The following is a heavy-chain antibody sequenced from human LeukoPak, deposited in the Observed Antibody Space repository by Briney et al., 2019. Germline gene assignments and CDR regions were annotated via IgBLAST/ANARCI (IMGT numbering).Heavy chain of an antibody. V-gene: IGHV3-23*01. J-gene: IGHJ4*02. D-gene: IGHD6-19*01. Sequence: PGGSLRLSCAASGFTFSSYAMSWVRQAPGKGLEGVSAISGSGGSTYYADSVKGRFTISRDNSKNTLYLQMNSLRAEDTAVYYCAKARGSGWYGFGYYFDYWGQGTLVTVSS. CDR3: AKARGSGWYGFGYYFDY. CDR2: ISGSGGST. CDR1: GFTFSSYA.